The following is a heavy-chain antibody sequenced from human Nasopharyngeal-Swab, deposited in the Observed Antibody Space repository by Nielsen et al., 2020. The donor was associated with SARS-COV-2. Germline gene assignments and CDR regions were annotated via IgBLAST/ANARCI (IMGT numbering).Heavy chain of an antibody. CDR3: VRSSSWYYFDY. CDR2: IHYNGNT. D-gene: IGHD6-13*01. J-gene: IGHJ4*02. Sequence: SETLSLTCTVSGDSIAYSTFYWGWIRQPPGKGLEWIRNIHYNGNTYQNPSLKSRLTISVDKSKNQFSLQLSSVTAADTAVYYCVRSSSWYYFDYWAQGTQVTVSS. V-gene: IGHV4-39*01. CDR1: GDSIAYSTFY.